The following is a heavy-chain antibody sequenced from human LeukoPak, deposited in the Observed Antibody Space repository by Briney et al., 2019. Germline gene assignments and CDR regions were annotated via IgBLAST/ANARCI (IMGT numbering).Heavy chain of an antibody. V-gene: IGHV4-4*02. CDR3: ARDSSAPRSYFALDV. J-gene: IGHJ6*01. CDR1: GDSISDDSINKNNL. CDR2: VSLDGIT. Sequence: SETLSLTCVFSGDSISDDSINKNNLLNWVRQAPGKVLEWIGDVSLDGITNYNPSLLGRVTISLDKSAKQVSLRLTSVTAADTAIYYCARDSSAPRSYFALDVWGQGTTVTVSS. D-gene: IGHD6-19*01.